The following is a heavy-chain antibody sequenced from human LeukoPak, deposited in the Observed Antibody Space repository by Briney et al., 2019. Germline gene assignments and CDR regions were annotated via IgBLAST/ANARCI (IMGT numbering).Heavy chain of an antibody. Sequence: SVKVSCKPSGGTFSSYAISWVRQAPGQGLEWMGGIIPIFGTANYAQKFQGRVTITADESTSTAYMELSSLRSEDTAVYYCAGGYCSSTSCLPSYWGQGTLVTVSS. J-gene: IGHJ4*02. D-gene: IGHD2-2*01. V-gene: IGHV1-69*01. CDR3: AGGYCSSTSCLPSY. CDR1: GGTFSSYA. CDR2: IIPIFGTA.